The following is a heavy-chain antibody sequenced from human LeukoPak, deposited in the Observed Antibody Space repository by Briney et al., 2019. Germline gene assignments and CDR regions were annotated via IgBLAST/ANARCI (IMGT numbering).Heavy chain of an antibody. CDR2: IKSDGSNI. Sequence: GGSLRLSCAASGFSISDNWMHWVRQVPGKGLEWVSRIKSDGSNIKYADSVKGRFTISRDNTKNTLYLQMISLRADDTAVYYCATGRTGAFEYWGQGALVTVPS. J-gene: IGHJ4*02. D-gene: IGHD1-1*01. CDR3: ATGRTGAFEY. CDR1: GFSISDNW. V-gene: IGHV3-74*03.